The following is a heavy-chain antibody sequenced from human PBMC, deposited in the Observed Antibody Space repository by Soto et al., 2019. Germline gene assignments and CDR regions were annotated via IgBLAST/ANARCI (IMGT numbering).Heavy chain of an antibody. D-gene: IGHD3-10*01. Sequence: EVQLVESGGGLVKPGGSLRLSCAASGFTFSNAWMSWVRQAPGKGLEWVGRIKSKTDGGTTDYAAPVKGRFTISRDDSKNTLYLQMNSLKTEDTAVYYCTTHNVLLWFGDSVGSYCYYYYGMDVWGQGTTVTVSS. CDR1: GFTFSNAW. J-gene: IGHJ6*02. V-gene: IGHV3-15*01. CDR3: TTHNVLLWFGDSVGSYCYYYYGMDV. CDR2: IKSKTDGGTT.